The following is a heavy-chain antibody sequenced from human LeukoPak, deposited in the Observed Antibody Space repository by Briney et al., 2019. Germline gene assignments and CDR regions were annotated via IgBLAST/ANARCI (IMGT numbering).Heavy chain of an antibody. D-gene: IGHD3-22*01. CDR2: IGVGGNT. V-gene: IGHV3-23*01. Sequence: GGSLRLSCAASGFTFSSYGMNWVRQAPGKGLEWVSGIGVGGNTYYADSVKGRFTISRDTSKNTLYLQMNSLRAEDTAVYYCAKTQGYYDCWGQGTLVTASS. CDR3: AKTQGYYDC. J-gene: IGHJ4*02. CDR1: GFTFSSYG.